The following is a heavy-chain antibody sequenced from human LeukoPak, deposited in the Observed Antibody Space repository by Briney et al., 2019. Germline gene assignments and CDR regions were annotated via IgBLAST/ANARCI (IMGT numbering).Heavy chain of an antibody. V-gene: IGHV3-48*02. CDR3: ARDAYDTSAYYYFDY. CDR1: GFTFSSCS. D-gene: IGHD3-22*01. CDR2: ITGSSSTI. Sequence: GGSLRLSCAASGFTFSSCSMNWVRQAPGKGLEWVSYITGSSSTICYADSVKGRFTISRDNAKNSLYLQMNSLRDEDTAVYYCARDAYDTSAYYYFDYWGQGTLVTVSS. J-gene: IGHJ4*02.